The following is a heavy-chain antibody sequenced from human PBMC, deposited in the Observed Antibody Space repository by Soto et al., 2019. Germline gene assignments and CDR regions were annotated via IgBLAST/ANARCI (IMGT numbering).Heavy chain of an antibody. CDR2: IWYDGSNK. D-gene: IGHD2-15*01. J-gene: IGHJ6*04. Sequence: QVQLVESGGGVVQPGGSLRLSCRTSGFTFNTYGMHWVRQAPGKGLEWVAIIWYDGSNKYYADSVKGRFTIYRDNSKNTLYVQMNSLRAEDTAVYYCARSDCTGAYCYSWPVNYGVEVWGKGTKVTVSS. V-gene: IGHV3-33*01. CDR3: ARSDCTGAYCYSWPVNYGVEV. CDR1: GFTFNTYG.